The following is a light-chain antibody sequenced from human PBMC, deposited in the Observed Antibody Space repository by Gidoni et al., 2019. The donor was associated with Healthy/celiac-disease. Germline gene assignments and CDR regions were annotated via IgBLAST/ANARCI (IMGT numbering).Light chain of an antibody. CDR3: QQYKGS. CDR2: KAS. V-gene: IGKV1-5*03. J-gene: IGKJ2*04. CDR1: QSISSW. Sequence: DIQMTQSPSTLSASVGDRVTITCRASQSISSWLAWYQQKPGKAPKLLIYKASSLESGGPSRFSGSGSGTEFTLTISSLQPDDFATYYCQQYKGSFGQGTKLEIK.